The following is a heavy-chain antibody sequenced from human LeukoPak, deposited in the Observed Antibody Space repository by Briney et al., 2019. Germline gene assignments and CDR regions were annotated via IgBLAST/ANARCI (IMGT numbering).Heavy chain of an antibody. J-gene: IGHJ4*02. CDR1: GFTFSTYA. V-gene: IGHV3-30-3*01. CDR2: ISYDGSNK. D-gene: IGHD6-13*01. CDR3: ARGGSNRFDL. Sequence: GRSLRLSCAASGFTFSTYAMHWVRQAPGKGLEWVAVISYDGSNKYYADSVKGRFTISRDNAKNSLYLQMNSLRAEDTAVYYCARGGSNRFDLWGQGTLVTVSS.